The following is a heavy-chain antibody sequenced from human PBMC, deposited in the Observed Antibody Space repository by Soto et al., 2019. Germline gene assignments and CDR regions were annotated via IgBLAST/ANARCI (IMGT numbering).Heavy chain of an antibody. Sequence: EVQLVESGGGLVQPGGSLRLSCAASGFTFSNYWMHWVRQAPGKGLVWVSRVNSDGSSTFYADSVKGRFTISRDNAKNTLYLQMNSLRAEDTAVYYCASSLLTPFDYWGQGTLVTVSS. J-gene: IGHJ4*02. CDR1: GFTFSNYW. V-gene: IGHV3-74*01. CDR3: ASSLLTPFDY. CDR2: VNSDGSST. D-gene: IGHD7-27*01.